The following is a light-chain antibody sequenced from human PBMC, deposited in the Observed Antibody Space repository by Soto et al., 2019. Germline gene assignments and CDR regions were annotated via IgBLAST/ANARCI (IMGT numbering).Light chain of an antibody. Sequence: DIQMTQSPSTLSASVGDRVTITCRASQSISSWLAWYQQKPGKAPKLLIYDASSLESGAPSRFSGSGSGTEFTLTISSLQPDDFATYYCQQYNSYPETFGQGTKVDIK. CDR2: DAS. CDR1: QSISSW. J-gene: IGKJ1*01. CDR3: QQYNSYPET. V-gene: IGKV1-5*01.